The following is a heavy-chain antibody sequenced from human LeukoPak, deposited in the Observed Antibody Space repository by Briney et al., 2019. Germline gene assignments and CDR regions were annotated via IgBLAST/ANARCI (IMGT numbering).Heavy chain of an antibody. CDR2: IKHSGST. CDR1: GGPLSGYY. J-gene: IGHJ1*01. CDR3: AGRHLLAAVGIFEYFQY. D-gene: IGHD6-13*01. Sequence: SETLSLTCDVHGGPLSGYYWTWIRQPPGKGLEWIGEIKHSGSTKFNPSLMSRVTMSIDTAKNQFSLRLSYVTAADTAVYHCAGRHLLAAVGIFEYFQYWAQGTLVTVSS. V-gene: IGHV4-34*01.